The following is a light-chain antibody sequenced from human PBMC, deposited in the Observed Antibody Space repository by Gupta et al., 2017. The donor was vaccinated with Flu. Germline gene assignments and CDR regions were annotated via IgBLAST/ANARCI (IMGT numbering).Light chain of an antibody. CDR2: QVS. CDR3: MQGAHWPWA. CDR1: QGLVYSDGNTY. Sequence: DVVMTQSPLSLPVPLGQPASISCRSSQGLVYSDGNTYLHWFQQRPGQSPRRLIHQVSHRESGVPDRFSGSGSGTDFTLKISRVEAEDVGIYFCMQGAHWPWAFGQGTTVEIK. V-gene: IGKV2-30*01. J-gene: IGKJ1*01.